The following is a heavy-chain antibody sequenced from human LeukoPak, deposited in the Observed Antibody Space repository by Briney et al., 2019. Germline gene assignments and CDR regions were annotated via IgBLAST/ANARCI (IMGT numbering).Heavy chain of an antibody. CDR2: IWYDGSHR. CDR1: GFTFSSHG. V-gene: IGHV3-33*01. J-gene: IGHJ4*02. D-gene: IGHD5-24*01. CDR3: VRDNAAADGALDY. Sequence: PGRSLRLSCVASGFTFSSHGMHWVRQAPGKGLEWAAVIWYDGSHRYYPDSVKGRFTISRDNSKNTLFLQMDSLRVDDTAVYYCVRDNAAADGALDYWGQGSLVTVSS.